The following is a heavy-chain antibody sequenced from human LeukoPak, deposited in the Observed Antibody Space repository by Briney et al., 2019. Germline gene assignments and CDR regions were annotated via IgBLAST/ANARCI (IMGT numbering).Heavy chain of an antibody. CDR2: ISYSWST. J-gene: IGHJ4*02. CDR1: GGSISSSSSDYY. D-gene: IGHD5-18*01. Sequence: SETLSLTCTVSGGSISSSSSDYYWRWVRQPPGKGLEWIGSISYSWSTYYNPPLKSRVTIFADTSNNQFSLKLTSVTAADTAVYYCARHRHSHHYDYWGQGTLVTVSS. V-gene: IGHV4-39*01. CDR3: ARHRHSHHYDY.